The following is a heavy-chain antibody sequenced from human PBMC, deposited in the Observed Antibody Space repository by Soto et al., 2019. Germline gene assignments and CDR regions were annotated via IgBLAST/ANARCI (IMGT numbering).Heavy chain of an antibody. CDR2: MNPDGSER. J-gene: IGHJ4*02. CDR1: GFTFSTYW. CDR3: ARDPSFGALDY. Sequence: EVQLGESGGGMVQPGGSLTLSCAATGFTFSTYWMSWVRQAPGKGLEWVANMNPDGSERHYVDSVEGRFTISRYNANNLLFLHMNSLRVEDTAVYYCARDPSFGALDYWGQGALITVSS. V-gene: IGHV3-7*01. D-gene: IGHD3-10*01.